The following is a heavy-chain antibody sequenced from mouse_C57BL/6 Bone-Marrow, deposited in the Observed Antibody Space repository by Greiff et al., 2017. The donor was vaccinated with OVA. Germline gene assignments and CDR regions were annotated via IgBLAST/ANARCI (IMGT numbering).Heavy chain of an antibody. J-gene: IGHJ2*01. CDR2: ISYSGST. CDR3: ARELRFYYFDY. D-gene: IGHD1-1*01. CDR1: GYSITSGYD. Sequence: EVQLVESGPGMVKPSQSLSLTCTVTGYSITSGYDWHWIRHFPGNKLEWMGYISYSGSTNYNPSLKSRISITHDTSKNHFFLKLNSVTTEVTATYYCARELRFYYFDYWGQGTTLTVSS. V-gene: IGHV3-1*01.